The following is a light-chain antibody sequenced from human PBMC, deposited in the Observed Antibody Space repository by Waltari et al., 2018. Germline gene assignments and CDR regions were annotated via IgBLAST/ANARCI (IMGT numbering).Light chain of an antibody. J-gene: IGLJ1*01. Sequence: QSALTQPASVSGSPGQSITISCTGTSSDVGNFNLVSWYPQHPGKVPKLIIYEVPKRPSGVSNHFCGSKSGNTASLTISGLRAEDEADYYCCSYAGSRTYVFGTGTKVTVL. CDR2: EVP. CDR3: CSYAGSRTYV. CDR1: SSDVGNFNL. V-gene: IGLV2-23*02.